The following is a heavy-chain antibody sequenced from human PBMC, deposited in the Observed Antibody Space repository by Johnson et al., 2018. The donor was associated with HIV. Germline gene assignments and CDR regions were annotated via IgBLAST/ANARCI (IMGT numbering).Heavy chain of an antibody. J-gene: IGHJ3*01. CDR3: ARGHNGAFDV. V-gene: IGHV3-7*03. Sequence: VQLVESGGGVVQPGRSLRLSCAASGFTFTNHYMTWVRQAPGKGLEWVANIKQDGSEKYSVDSVKGRFTVSRDNAKNSLFLQMDSLRVEDTAVYYCARGHNGAFDVWGQGTMVTVSS. CDR2: IKQDGSEK. CDR1: GFTFTNHY. D-gene: IGHD2-8*01.